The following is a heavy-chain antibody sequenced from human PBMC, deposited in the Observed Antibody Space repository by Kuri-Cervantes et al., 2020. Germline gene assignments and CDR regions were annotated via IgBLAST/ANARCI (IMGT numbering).Heavy chain of an antibody. CDR3: ASNYDYVWGSYRQLDY. CDR1: GYTFTSYG. V-gene: IGHV1-69*06. D-gene: IGHD3-16*02. J-gene: IGHJ4*02. Sequence: SVKVSCKASGYTFTSYGISWVRQAPGQGLEWMGGIIPIFGTANYAQKFQGRVTITADKSTSTAYMELSSLRSEDTAVYYCASNYDYVWGSYRQLDYWGQGTLVTVSS. CDR2: IIPIFGTA.